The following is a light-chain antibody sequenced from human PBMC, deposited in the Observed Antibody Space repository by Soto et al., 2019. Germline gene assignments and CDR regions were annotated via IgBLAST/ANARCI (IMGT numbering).Light chain of an antibody. J-gene: IGKJ1*01. Sequence: DIQMTQSPSSLSASVGDRVTITCRASQRISSYLNWYQHKPGKAPKLLIYAASSLQTGVPSRFSGSRSGTDFALTISSLQRDDFATYYCQQTDSFPRPFAQGPKV. CDR2: AAS. V-gene: IGKV1-39*01. CDR3: QQTDSFPRP. CDR1: QRISSY.